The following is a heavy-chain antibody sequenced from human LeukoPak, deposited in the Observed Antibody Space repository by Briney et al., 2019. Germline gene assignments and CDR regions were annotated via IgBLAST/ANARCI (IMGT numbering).Heavy chain of an antibody. V-gene: IGHV3-23*01. CDR3: ARSRGSGWYGDRYFDL. Sequence: PGGSLRLSCAASGFIFSNYAMSWVRQAPGKGLEWVSSINGGGVNTYYPDSVKGRFTISRDNSQNSLYVQMNSLRAEDTAVYYCARSRGSGWYGDRYFDLWGRGTLVTVSS. D-gene: IGHD6-19*01. J-gene: IGHJ2*01. CDR1: GFIFSNYA. CDR2: INGGGVNT.